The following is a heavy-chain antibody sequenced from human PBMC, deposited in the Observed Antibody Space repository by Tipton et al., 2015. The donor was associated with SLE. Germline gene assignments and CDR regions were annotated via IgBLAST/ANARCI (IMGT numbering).Heavy chain of an antibody. J-gene: IGHJ4*02. CDR1: GGSISSGDYY. CDR3: ARSKWFGELFGY. D-gene: IGHD3-10*01. V-gene: IGHV4-30-4*01. Sequence: LRLSCTVSGGSISSGDYYWSWIRQPPGKGLEWIGYIYYSGSTNYIPSLKSRVTISVDTPKNQFSLKLSSVTAADTAVYYCARSKWFGELFGYWGQGTLVTVSS. CDR2: IYYSGST.